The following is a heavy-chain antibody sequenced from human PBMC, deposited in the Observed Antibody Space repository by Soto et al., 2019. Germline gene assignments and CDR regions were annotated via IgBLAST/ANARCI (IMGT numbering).Heavy chain of an antibody. Sequence: QVQLQESGPGLVKPSQTLSLTCTVSGGSISSGDYYWSWVRQHPGKGLEWIGYRSYSGSTYYNPSLKRRVTIVVDTSRNQFSLRLSAVTAADTAVYYCAREGGLAYCGGDCLYNWFDPWGQGTLVTGSS. CDR2: RSYSGST. CDR3: AREGGLAYCGGDCLYNWFDP. V-gene: IGHV4-31*03. CDR1: GGSISSGDYY. J-gene: IGHJ5*02. D-gene: IGHD2-21*02.